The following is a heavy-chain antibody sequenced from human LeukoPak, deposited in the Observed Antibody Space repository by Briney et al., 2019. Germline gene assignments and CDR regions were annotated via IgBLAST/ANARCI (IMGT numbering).Heavy chain of an antibody. CDR1: GFTCSSYA. CDR2: IHYDGSNT. Sequence: GGSLRRSCAAAGFTCSSYAMHWLRQAPGKGREWGACIHYDGSNTYYADSVKGRFTISRDNSKNTLYLQMNTLRADDTAVYYCAKDHGSSDWYYFDYWGQGTLVTVSS. J-gene: IGHJ4*02. CDR3: AKDHGSSDWYYFDY. V-gene: IGHV3-30*02. D-gene: IGHD6-13*01.